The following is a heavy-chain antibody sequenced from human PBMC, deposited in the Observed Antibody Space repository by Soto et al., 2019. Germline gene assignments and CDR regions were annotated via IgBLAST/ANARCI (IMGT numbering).Heavy chain of an antibody. CDR2: IGASGDIT. J-gene: IGHJ4*02. CDR1: GYSFTNFA. Sequence: FAASGYSFTNFAICCFRQSPGKGLEWVAGIGASGDITWYADSVKGRLSISRDNSKNTLYLQLNSLRFEDTAVYYCAKDDFTDRGDDYFDYWGPGTLVTVSS. CDR3: AKDDFTDRGDDYFDY. V-gene: IGHV3-23*01. D-gene: IGHD2-21*02.